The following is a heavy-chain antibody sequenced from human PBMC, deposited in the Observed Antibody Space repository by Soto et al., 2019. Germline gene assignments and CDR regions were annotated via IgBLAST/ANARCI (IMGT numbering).Heavy chain of an antibody. CDR2: IFWNDET. Sequence: QVTLKESGPVLVKPTETLTLTCTVSGFSLSNARMGVSWIRQPPGKALEWLAHIFWNDETSYSPSLRSRLTISKDTSKSQVVLTMTNMDPVDTPTYYCARPAHSSSWLSFSYWGQGTLVTVSS. V-gene: IGHV2-26*01. J-gene: IGHJ4*02. CDR3: ARPAHSSSWLSFSY. D-gene: IGHD6-13*01. CDR1: GFSLSNARMG.